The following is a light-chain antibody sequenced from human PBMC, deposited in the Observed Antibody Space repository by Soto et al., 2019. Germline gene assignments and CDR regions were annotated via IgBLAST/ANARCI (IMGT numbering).Light chain of an antibody. CDR1: SSNIGTNS. CDR2: NTN. V-gene: IGLV1-44*01. CDR3: CSYAGSPYV. Sequence: QSVLTQPPSASGTPGQRVTISCSGSSSNIGTNSVNWYQQLPGTAPKVLIYNTNERPSGVPDRFSGSKSGNTASLTISGLQAEDEADYYCCSYAGSPYVFGTGTKLTVL. J-gene: IGLJ1*01.